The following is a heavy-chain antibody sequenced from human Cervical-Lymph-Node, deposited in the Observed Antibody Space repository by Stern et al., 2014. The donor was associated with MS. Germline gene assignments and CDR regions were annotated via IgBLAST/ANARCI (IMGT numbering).Heavy chain of an antibody. CDR3: ARGVMVAATYAYDI. V-gene: IGHV3-74*02. CDR1: GFTFSTYW. Sequence: EVQLLESGGGLVQPGGSLRLSCAASGFTFSTYWMHWVRQAPGKGLVWVSRINSDESSTTYADSVKGRFSISRDNDKNTLYLQMNSLRAEDTAVYYCARGVMVAATYAYDIWGQGTMVTISS. J-gene: IGHJ3*02. CDR2: INSDESST. D-gene: IGHD2-15*01.